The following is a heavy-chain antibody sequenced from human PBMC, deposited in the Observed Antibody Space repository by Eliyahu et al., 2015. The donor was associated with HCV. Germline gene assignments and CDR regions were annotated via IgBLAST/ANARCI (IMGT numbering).Heavy chain of an antibody. D-gene: IGHD2-15*01. J-gene: IGHJ5*02. Sequence: NWIRQSPSRGLEWLGRTYYRSKWYNDYAVSVKSRITINPDTSKNQFSLQLNSVTPEDTAVYYCARLFHSGSWFDPWGQGTLVTVSS. V-gene: IGHV6-1*01. CDR3: ARLFHSGSWFDP. CDR2: TYYRSKWYN.